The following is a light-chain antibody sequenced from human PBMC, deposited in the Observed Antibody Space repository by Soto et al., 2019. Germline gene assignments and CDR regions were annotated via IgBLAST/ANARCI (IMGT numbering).Light chain of an antibody. CDR1: SGHSSYA. Sequence: QLVLTQSPSASASLGASVKLTCTLSSGHSSYAIAWHQQQPEKGPRYLMKLNSDGRHFKGDGIPDRFSGSSSGAERYLPISSLQSEDEADYYCQTWGTGIHVVFGGGTKLTVL. CDR2: LNSDGRH. CDR3: QTWGTGIHVV. J-gene: IGLJ2*01. V-gene: IGLV4-69*01.